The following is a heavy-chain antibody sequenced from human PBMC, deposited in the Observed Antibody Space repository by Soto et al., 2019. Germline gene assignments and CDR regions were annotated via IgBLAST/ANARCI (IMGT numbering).Heavy chain of an antibody. Sequence: GGSLRLSCATSGFTFSKAWVGWVRQAPGKGLEWVGRIMSKTDGGTTDYAAPVKGRFTISRDDSKSTLYLQMNSLKTEDTAFYYCTTDSGMSPYSFDYWGQGTLVTVPS. D-gene: IGHD1-26*01. CDR1: GFTFSKAW. J-gene: IGHJ4*02. CDR2: IMSKTDGGTT. V-gene: IGHV3-15*01. CDR3: TTDSGMSPYSFDY.